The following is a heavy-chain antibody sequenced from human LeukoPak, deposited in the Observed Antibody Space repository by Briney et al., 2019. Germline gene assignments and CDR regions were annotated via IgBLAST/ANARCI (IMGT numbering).Heavy chain of an antibody. Sequence: GGSLRLSCAASGFTFDDYAMHWVRQAPGKGLEWVSGISWNSGSIGYADSVKGRFTISRDNSKNTLYLQMNSLRAEDTAVYYCAAGSDYWGQGTLVTVSS. CDR2: ISWNSGSI. D-gene: IGHD1-26*01. CDR1: GFTFDDYA. CDR3: AAGSDY. J-gene: IGHJ4*02. V-gene: IGHV3-9*01.